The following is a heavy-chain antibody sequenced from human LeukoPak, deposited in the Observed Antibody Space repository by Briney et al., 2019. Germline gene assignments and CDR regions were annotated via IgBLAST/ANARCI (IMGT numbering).Heavy chain of an antibody. CDR1: GFSFNNYR. V-gene: IGHV3-30-3*01. CDR2: ISYDGSNR. Sequence: PGGSLRLSCVASGFSFNNYRMTWVRQAPGKGLEWVAVISYDGSNRYYADSVKGRFTISRDNSKNTLYLQMNSLRAEDTAVYYCARDRRPLAVAGTTADYWGQGTLVTVSS. D-gene: IGHD6-19*01. CDR3: ARDRRPLAVAGTTADY. J-gene: IGHJ4*02.